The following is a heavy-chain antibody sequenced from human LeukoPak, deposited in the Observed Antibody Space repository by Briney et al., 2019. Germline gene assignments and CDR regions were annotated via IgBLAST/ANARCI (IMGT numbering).Heavy chain of an antibody. V-gene: IGHV4-4*09. Sequence: SETLSLTCTVSGGSVTIRSYYWSWIRQPPGKGLEWIGYIYTSGTTNYHPSLKSRVAISLDTSKNQFSLKLSSVTAADTAVYFCARSEYSATNFDYWGQGTLVTVSS. J-gene: IGHJ4*02. D-gene: IGHD6-6*01. CDR3: ARSEYSATNFDY. CDR2: IYTSGTT. CDR1: GGSVTIRSYY.